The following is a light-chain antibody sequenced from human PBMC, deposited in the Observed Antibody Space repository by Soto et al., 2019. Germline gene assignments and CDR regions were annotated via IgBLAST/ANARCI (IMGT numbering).Light chain of an antibody. CDR2: EDS. CDR3: CSYGGSKILHV. CDR1: SECGSFNH. Sequence: QSALTQPASVSGSPGQSITLSCTITSECGSFNHVSWYQHHPGKAPKLLISEDSKRPSGVSFRFSGSKSGNTASLTISGLQTQDEADYYCCSYGGSKILHVFGSGTKVTVL. J-gene: IGLJ1*01. V-gene: IGLV2-23*01.